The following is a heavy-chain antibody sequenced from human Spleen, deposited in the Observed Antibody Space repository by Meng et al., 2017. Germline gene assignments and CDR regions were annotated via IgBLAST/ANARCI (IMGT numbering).Heavy chain of an antibody. CDR2: IYYSGST. CDR3: ASLYGDFFNWYFDL. D-gene: IGHD4-17*01. Sequence: QLQLQESGPGLVKPSEPLSLTCTVSGGSISSNNYYWGWIRQPPGKGLEWIGSIYYSGSTYYNPSLKSRVTISVDTSKNQFSLKLSSVTAADTAVYYCASLYGDFFNWYFDLWGRGTLVTVSS. J-gene: IGHJ2*01. V-gene: IGHV4-39*01. CDR1: GGSISSNNYY.